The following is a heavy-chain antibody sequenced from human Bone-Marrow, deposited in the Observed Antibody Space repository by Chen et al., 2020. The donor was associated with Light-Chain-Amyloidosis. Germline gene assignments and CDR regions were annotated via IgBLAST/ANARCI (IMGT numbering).Heavy chain of an antibody. V-gene: IGHV3-74*01. J-gene: IGHJ3*02. CDR2: IKADGSST. CDR1: GLPFSDYW. D-gene: IGHD7-27*01. Sequence: EVQLVEYRGGLVQPGGSPRLSCAASGLPFSDYWMQWVRQAPGKGLVYVSRIKADGSSTFYADSVKGRFTISRDNAKNTLYLQMNSLRAEDTAMYYCASPTTGVNAFHIWGQGTMVTVSS. CDR3: ASPTTGVNAFHI.